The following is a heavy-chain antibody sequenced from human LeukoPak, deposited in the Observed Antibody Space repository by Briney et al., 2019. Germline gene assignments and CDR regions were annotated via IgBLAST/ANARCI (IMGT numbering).Heavy chain of an antibody. CDR1: GYTFTGYY. Sequence: ASVKVSCKASGYTFTGYYVHWVRQAPGQGLEWMGWINPNSGGTNHAQKFQGRVTMTRDTSTSTAYMELSRLRSDDTAVYYCARGDYDTAFDIWGQGTMVTVSS. J-gene: IGHJ3*02. CDR2: INPNSGGT. CDR3: ARGDYDTAFDI. D-gene: IGHD3-9*01. V-gene: IGHV1-2*02.